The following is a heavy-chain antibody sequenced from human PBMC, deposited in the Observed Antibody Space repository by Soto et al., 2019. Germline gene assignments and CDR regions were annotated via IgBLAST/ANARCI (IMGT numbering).Heavy chain of an antibody. J-gene: IGHJ4*02. D-gene: IGHD2-2*01. V-gene: IGHV3-23*01. CDR2: ISGSGGST. CDR1: GFTFSSYA. Sequence: GGSLRLSCAASGFTFSSYAMSWVRQAPGKGLEWVSAISGSGGSTYYADSVKGRFTISRDNSKNTLYLQMNSLRAEDTAVYYCAKDPNLVVVPPGPFDYWGQGTLVTVSS. CDR3: AKDPNLVVVPPGPFDY.